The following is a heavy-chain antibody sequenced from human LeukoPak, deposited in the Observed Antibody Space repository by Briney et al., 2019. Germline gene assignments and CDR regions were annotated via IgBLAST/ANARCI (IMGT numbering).Heavy chain of an antibody. V-gene: IGHV1-46*01. CDR3: ARGLRGYSSLYYYYMDV. CDR2: INPSGGST. D-gene: IGHD5-18*01. Sequence: ASVKVSCKASGYTFTSYYMHWVRQAPGQGLEWMGIINPSGGSTSYAQKFQGRVTMTRDMSTSTVYMELSSLRSEDTAVYYCARGLRGYSSLYYYYMDVWGKGTTVTVSS. CDR1: GYTFTSYY. J-gene: IGHJ6*03.